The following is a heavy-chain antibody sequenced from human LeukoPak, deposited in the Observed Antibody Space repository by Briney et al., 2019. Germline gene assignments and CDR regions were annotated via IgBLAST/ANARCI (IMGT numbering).Heavy chain of an antibody. CDR1: GGSISSGSYS. Sequence: SATLSLTCAVSGGSISSGSYSWSWIRQPPGKGLEWIGYIYPRGSTYYNPSLKSRVILSLDKSANQFSLNLSSVTAADTAVYYCARFSPRAMGNYLDFWGQGTLVTVSS. CDR3: ARFSPRAMGNYLDF. D-gene: IGHD7-27*01. J-gene: IGHJ4*02. V-gene: IGHV4-30-2*01. CDR2: IYPRGST.